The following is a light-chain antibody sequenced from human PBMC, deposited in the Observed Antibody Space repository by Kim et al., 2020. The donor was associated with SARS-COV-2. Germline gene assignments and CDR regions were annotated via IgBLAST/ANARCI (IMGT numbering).Light chain of an antibody. J-gene: IGLJ1*01. Sequence: SYELTQPPSVSVAPGKTARITCGGNNIGSKSVHWYQQKPGQAPVLVIYYDSDRPSGIPERFSGSNSGNTATLTISRVEAGDEADYYCQVWDSSDYV. CDR2: YDS. CDR1: NIGSKS. V-gene: IGLV3-21*04. CDR3: QVWDSSDYV.